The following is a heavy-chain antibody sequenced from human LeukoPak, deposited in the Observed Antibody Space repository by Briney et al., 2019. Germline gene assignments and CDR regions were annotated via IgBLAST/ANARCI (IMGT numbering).Heavy chain of an antibody. D-gene: IGHD3-10*01. V-gene: IGHV3-48*03. CDR2: ISSSGSTI. CDR1: GFTFSSYE. Sequence: GGSLRLSCAASGFTFSSYEMNWVRQAPGKGLKWVSYISSSGSTIYYADSVKGRFTISRDNAKNSLYLQMNSLRAEDTAVYYCARGPSVYFDYWGQGTLVTVSS. J-gene: IGHJ4*02. CDR3: ARGPSVYFDY.